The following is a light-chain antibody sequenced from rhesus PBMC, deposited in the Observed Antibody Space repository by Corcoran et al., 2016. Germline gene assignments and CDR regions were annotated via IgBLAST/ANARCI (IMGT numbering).Light chain of an antibody. V-gene: IGKV1-28*02. CDR3: LQHKSYPFT. Sequence: DIQMTQSPSSLSVSVGDTVTITCRASQGISSYLNWFQQQQGKAPKLLIYDASSLESGVPSRFSGSGSGTDFTRTISSLQPEDFEAYYCLQHKSYPFTFGPGTKLDIK. J-gene: IGKJ3*01. CDR2: DAS. CDR1: QGISSY.